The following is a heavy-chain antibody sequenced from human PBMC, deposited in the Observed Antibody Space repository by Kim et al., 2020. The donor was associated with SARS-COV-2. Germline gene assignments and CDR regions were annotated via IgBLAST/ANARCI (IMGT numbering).Heavy chain of an antibody. V-gene: IGHV6-1*01. CDR2: TYYRSKWYN. CDR3: ARDVAAEDSSSFLRTSSNWFDP. D-gene: IGHD6-6*01. Sequence: SQTLSLTCAISGDSVSSNSAACNWIRQSPSRGLEWLGRTYYRSKWYNDYAVSVKSRITINPDTSKNQFSLQLNSVTPEDTAVYYCARDVAAEDSSSFLRTSSNWFDPWGQGTLVTVSS. J-gene: IGHJ5*02. CDR1: GDSVSSNSAA.